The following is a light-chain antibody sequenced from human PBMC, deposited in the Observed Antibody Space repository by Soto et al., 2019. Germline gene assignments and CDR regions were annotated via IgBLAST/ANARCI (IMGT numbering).Light chain of an antibody. V-gene: IGLV1-44*01. CDR2: TNN. CDR3: AAWDDSLNGWV. CDR1: SSNIGGNT. Sequence: QAVVTQAPSASGTPGQGVTISCSGSSSNIGGNTVNWYQQLPGTAPKLLIYTNNQRPSGVPDRFSGSKSGTSASLVISGLQSEDEADYHCAAWDDSLNGWVFGGGTKVTVL. J-gene: IGLJ3*02.